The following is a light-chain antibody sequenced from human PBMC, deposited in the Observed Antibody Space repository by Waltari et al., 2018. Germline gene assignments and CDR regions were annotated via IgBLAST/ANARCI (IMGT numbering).Light chain of an antibody. Sequence: DIQMTQSPSSLSASVGDSVTITCRASQGISNSLAWYQQKVGKAPKLLLYSASTLESGVPSRFSGGGSGADYTLTISSLQPEDFATYYCQQYHSNLFTFGPGTKVDIK. J-gene: IGKJ3*01. CDR1: QGISNS. CDR2: SAS. CDR3: QQYHSNLFT. V-gene: IGKV1-NL1*01.